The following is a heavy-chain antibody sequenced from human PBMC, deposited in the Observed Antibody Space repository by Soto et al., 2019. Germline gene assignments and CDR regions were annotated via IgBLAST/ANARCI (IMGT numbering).Heavy chain of an antibody. CDR3: VRRDLFRARNWFDS. CDR2: TYYSGST. D-gene: IGHD2-21*01. J-gene: IGHJ5*01. Sequence: WARQAQGKVLEWIGDTYYSGSTYYTPSLKSRVTISVDTSKNQFSLTLSSVTATDTAVYSCVRRDLFRARNWFDSWGQGTPVNVSS. V-gene: IGHV4-39*01.